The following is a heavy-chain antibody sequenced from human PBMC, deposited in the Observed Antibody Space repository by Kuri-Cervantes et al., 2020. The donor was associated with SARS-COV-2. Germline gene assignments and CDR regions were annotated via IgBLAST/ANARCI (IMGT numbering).Heavy chain of an antibody. Sequence: SETLSLTCTLSGGSISRGSYYWTWIRQPAGKGLEWMGRVQTSGSTNYNLSLESRLTISIDTSKNQFSLKLRSVTAADTALYFCARDNAVVAAACNYSYYAMDVWGQGTTVTVSS. CDR2: VQTSGST. D-gene: IGHD2-15*01. CDR1: GGSISRGSYY. J-gene: IGHJ6*02. V-gene: IGHV4-61*02. CDR3: ARDNAVVAAACNYSYYAMDV.